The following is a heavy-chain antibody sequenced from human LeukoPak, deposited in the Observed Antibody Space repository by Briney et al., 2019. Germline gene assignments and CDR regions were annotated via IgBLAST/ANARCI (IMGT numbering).Heavy chain of an antibody. Sequence: SETLSLTCAVYGGSFSGYYWSWIRQPPGKGLEWIGEINHSGSTNYNPSLKSRVTISVDTSKNQSSLKLSSVTAADTAVYYCARGRDGSGSYYNHWGQGTLVTVSS. V-gene: IGHV4-34*01. CDR3: ARGRDGSGSYYNH. CDR2: INHSGST. CDR1: GGSFSGYY. D-gene: IGHD3-10*01. J-gene: IGHJ5*02.